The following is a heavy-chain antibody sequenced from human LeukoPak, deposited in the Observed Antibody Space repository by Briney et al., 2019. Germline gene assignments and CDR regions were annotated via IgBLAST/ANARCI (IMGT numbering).Heavy chain of an antibody. V-gene: IGHV3-7*01. Sequence: PGGSLRLSCAASGFTFSSYWMSWVRQAPGKGLEWVANIKQDGSEKYYVDSVKGRFTTSRDNAKNSLYLQMNSLRAEDTAVYYCARDSVLLWFGESNYFDYWGQGTLVTVSS. J-gene: IGHJ4*02. D-gene: IGHD3-10*01. CDR1: GFTFSSYW. CDR3: ARDSVLLWFGESNYFDY. CDR2: IKQDGSEK.